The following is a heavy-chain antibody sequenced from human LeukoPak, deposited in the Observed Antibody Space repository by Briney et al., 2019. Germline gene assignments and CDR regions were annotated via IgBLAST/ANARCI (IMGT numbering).Heavy chain of an antibody. D-gene: IGHD3-10*01. Sequence: PGGSLRLSCAASGFTFSSYSMNWVRQAPGKGLEWVSSIRTSSEYIYYADSVKGRFTISRNNAKNSLYLQMNSLRADDTAVYYCARDYYGSGTFDYWGQGTLVTVSS. V-gene: IGHV3-21*01. CDR1: GFTFSSYS. CDR3: ARDYYGSGTFDY. J-gene: IGHJ4*02. CDR2: IRTSSEYI.